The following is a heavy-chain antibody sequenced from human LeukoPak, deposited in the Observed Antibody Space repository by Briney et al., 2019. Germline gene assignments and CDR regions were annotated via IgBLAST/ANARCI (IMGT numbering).Heavy chain of an antibody. CDR3: ATTGYSSSWTRRPPYYFDY. V-gene: IGHV4-34*01. CDR2: INHSGST. CDR1: GGSFSGYY. J-gene: IGHJ4*02. Sequence: SETLSLTCAVYGGSFSGYYWSWIRQPPGNGLEWIGEINHSGSTNYNPSLKSRVTISVDTSKNQFSLKLSSVTAADTAVYYCATTGYSSSWTRRPPYYFDYWGQGTLVTVSS. D-gene: IGHD6-13*01.